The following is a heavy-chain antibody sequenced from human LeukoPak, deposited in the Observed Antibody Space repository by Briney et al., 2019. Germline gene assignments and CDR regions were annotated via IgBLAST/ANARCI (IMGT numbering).Heavy chain of an antibody. D-gene: IGHD3-10*01. Sequence: SVKVSCKASGGTFSSYAISWVRQAPGQGLEWMGRIIPILGIANYAQKFQGRVTITADKSTSTAYMELSSLRSEDTAVYYCARDRGGSGSYYNFGIPFGMDVWGQGTTVTVSS. J-gene: IGHJ6*02. CDR2: IIPILGIA. V-gene: IGHV1-69*04. CDR1: GGTFSSYA. CDR3: ARDRGGSGSYYNFGIPFGMDV.